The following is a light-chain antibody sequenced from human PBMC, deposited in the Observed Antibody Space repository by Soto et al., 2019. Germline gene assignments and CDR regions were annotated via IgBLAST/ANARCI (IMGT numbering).Light chain of an antibody. CDR3: CSYACSYNLGV. Sequence: QSALTQPPSASGSPGQSVTISCTGTSSDVGGYNYVSWYQQHPGKAPKLMIYEVSKRPSGVPDRFSGSKSGTTATLTVSGFEAEDWADYYCCSYACSYNLGVVGVGTKLTVL. CDR1: SSDVGGYNY. CDR2: EVS. J-gene: IGLJ2*01. V-gene: IGLV2-8*01.